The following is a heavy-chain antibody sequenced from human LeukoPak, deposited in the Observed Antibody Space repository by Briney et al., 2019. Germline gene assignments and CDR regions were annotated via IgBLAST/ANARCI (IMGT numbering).Heavy chain of an antibody. J-gene: IGHJ4*02. V-gene: IGHV4-59*11. Sequence: SETLSLTCTVSGASMSSHYWTWMRQDPGTGLEWIGNIYHTGSTSYNPALESRVTISLDTSNNQFSLKLTSVIAADTAVYYCAKEGGPARPGLDSWGQGTLVTVSS. CDR3: AKEGGPARPGLDS. CDR2: IYHTGST. D-gene: IGHD6-6*01. CDR1: GASMSSHY.